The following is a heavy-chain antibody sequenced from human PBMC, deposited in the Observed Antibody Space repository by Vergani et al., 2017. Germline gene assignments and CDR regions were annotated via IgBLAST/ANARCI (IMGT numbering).Heavy chain of an antibody. CDR3: ARYCRGGSGDAGGPNWFDP. CDR2: ISSSSSYT. Sequence: VQLVESGGGLVKPGGSLRLSCAASGFTFSDYYMSWIRQAPGKGLEWVSYISSSSSYTNYADSVKGRFTISRDNAKNSLYLQMNSLRAEDTAVYYCARYCRGGSGDAGGPNWFDPWGQGTLVTVSS. J-gene: IGHJ5*02. CDR1: GFTFSDYY. D-gene: IGHD2-15*01. V-gene: IGHV3-11*06.